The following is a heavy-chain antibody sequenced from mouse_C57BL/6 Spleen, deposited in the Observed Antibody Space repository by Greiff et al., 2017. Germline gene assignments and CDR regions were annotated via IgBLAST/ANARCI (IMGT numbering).Heavy chain of an antibody. CDR2: ISYSGST. D-gene: IGHD4-1*01. CDR1: GYSITSDY. J-gene: IGHJ1*03. V-gene: IGHV3-8*01. CDR3: ARFLTGTRYFDV. Sequence: VQLKQSGPGLAKPSQTLSLTCSVTGYSITSDYWNWIRKFPGNKLESMGHISYSGSTYYTPSLKSRLSITRDTSKNKYYLQLNSVTTEDTATYYGARFLTGTRYFDVWGTGTTVTVSS.